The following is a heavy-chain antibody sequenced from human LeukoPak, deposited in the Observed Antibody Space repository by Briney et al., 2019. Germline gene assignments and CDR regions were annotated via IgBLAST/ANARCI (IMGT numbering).Heavy chain of an antibody. D-gene: IGHD3-10*01. J-gene: IGHJ4*02. CDR2: IYPGDSDT. CDR3: ARQTRDGSGSRGYSFDF. CDR1: GYIFTNNW. V-gene: IGHV5-51*01. Sequence: GESLKISCKGSGYIFTNNWIGWVRQMPGKGLEWMGIIYPGDSDTRYSPSFEGQVTISADKSISTAYLQWSSLKASDTAMYYCARQTRDGSGSRGYSFDFWGQGTLVTVSS.